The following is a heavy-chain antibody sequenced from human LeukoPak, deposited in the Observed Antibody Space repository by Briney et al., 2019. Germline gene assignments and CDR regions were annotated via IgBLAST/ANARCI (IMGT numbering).Heavy chain of an antibody. CDR1: GGSISGYF. V-gene: IGHV4-4*07. CDR2: IYSSGSN. CDR3: ARLGYCSSTSCYARDFDY. Sequence: SETLSLTCTVSGGSISGYFWSWIRQPAGKGLEWIGRIYSSGSNNYNPSLKSRVTMSLDTSKNHFSLKLSSVTAADTAVYYCARLGYCSSTSCYARDFDYWGQGTLVTVSS. D-gene: IGHD2-2*01. J-gene: IGHJ4*02.